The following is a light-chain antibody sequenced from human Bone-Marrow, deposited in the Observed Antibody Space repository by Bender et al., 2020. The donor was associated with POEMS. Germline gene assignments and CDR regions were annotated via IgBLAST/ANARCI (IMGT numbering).Light chain of an antibody. Sequence: QSALTQPASVSGSPGQSITISCNGTRSDVGGYNYVSWFQQHPGKAPKLMIYDVSNRPSGVSNRFSGSKSGNTASLTISGLQTEDEADYFCSSYTSTSTLVFGGGTKLTVL. J-gene: IGLJ3*02. CDR2: DVS. V-gene: IGLV2-14*01. CDR3: SSYTSTSTLV. CDR1: RSDVGGYNY.